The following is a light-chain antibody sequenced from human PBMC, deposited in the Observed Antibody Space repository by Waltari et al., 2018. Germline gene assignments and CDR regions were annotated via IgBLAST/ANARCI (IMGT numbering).Light chain of an antibody. V-gene: IGKV3-15*01. Sequence: DIVMTQSPATLSVSPGERATLSCRASQSVSTNLAWYQQKPGQAPRLLIYGASTRATGIPDRISGSGSGTEFTLTISSLQSEDFAVYYWQHYNDWYTFGQGTKLEI. CDR3: QHYNDWYT. J-gene: IGKJ2*01. CDR1: QSVSTN. CDR2: GAS.